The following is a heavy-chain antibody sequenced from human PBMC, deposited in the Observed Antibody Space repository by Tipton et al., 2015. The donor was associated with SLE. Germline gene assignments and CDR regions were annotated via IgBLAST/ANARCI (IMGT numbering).Heavy chain of an antibody. J-gene: IGHJ4*02. CDR1: GFTFSGSA. CDR2: IRSKANSYAT. CDR3: AKDGDYGGNSGYFDY. Sequence: SLRLSCAASGFTFSGSAMHWVRQASGKGLEWVGRIRSKANSYATAYAASVKGRFTISRDDSKNTAYLQMNSLRAEDTAVYYCAKDGDYGGNSGYFDYWGQGTLVTVSS. V-gene: IGHV3-73*01. D-gene: IGHD4-23*01.